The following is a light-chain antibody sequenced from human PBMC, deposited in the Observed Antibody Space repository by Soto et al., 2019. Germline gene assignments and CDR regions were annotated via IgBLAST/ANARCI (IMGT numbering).Light chain of an antibody. V-gene: IGKV1-39*01. CDR1: QSISSW. CDR3: QQSYSTLST. J-gene: IGKJ5*01. CDR2: AAS. Sequence: IQMTKSPSTLSAAVGDRVTITCRASQSISSWLAWYQQKPGKAPKLLIYAASSLQSGVPSRFSGSGSGTDFTLTISSLQPEDFATYYCQQSYSTLSTFGQRTRLEI.